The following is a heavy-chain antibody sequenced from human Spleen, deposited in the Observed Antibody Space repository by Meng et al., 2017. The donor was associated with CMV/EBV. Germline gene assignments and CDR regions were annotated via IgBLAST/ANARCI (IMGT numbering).Heavy chain of an antibody. CDR2: INGNSNYI. Sequence: GGSLRLSCAASGLTFSDYSMNWVRQAPRKGLEWVSFINGNSNYIYYADSVKGRFTISRDNTKNSLYLQMNRLRAEDTAIYYCATIGWYVPSFDYWGQGTLVTVSS. CDR3: ATIGWYVPSFDY. CDR1: GLTFSDYS. J-gene: IGHJ4*02. D-gene: IGHD6-19*01. V-gene: IGHV3-21*01.